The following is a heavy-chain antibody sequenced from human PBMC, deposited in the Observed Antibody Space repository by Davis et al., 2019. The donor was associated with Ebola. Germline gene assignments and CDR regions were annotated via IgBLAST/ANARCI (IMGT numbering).Heavy chain of an antibody. J-gene: IGHJ4*02. CDR3: ARLPHCNNGRCYFDS. Sequence: SETLSLTCTVSGGSISSSSSYWGWIRQPPGKGLVWIGSIYYSGSTFHNPSLKSRVTVSVDTSKNQLSLSLSSVTAADTAVYYCARLPHCNNGRCYFDSWGQGTLVTVSS. V-gene: IGHV4-39*01. CDR2: IYYSGST. CDR1: GGSISSSSSY. D-gene: IGHD2-8*01.